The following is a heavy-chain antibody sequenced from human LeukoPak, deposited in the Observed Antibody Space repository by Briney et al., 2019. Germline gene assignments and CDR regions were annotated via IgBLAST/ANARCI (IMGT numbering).Heavy chain of an antibody. CDR1: GLNISNYW. CDR3: ARVSTHYDLDFFDF. Sequence: GGSLRLSCATSGLNISNYWMTWVRQAPGKGLQWVANIKEDGGQKYYVASVKGRFTISRDNPKNSLFLHLSRLRAEDTAVYFCARVSTHYDLDFFDFWGQGTLLTVSS. CDR2: IKEDGGQK. V-gene: IGHV3-7*04. J-gene: IGHJ4*02. D-gene: IGHD5-12*01.